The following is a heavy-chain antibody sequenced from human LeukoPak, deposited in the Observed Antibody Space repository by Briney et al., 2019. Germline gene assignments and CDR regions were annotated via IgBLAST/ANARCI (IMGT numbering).Heavy chain of an antibody. J-gene: IGHJ4*02. D-gene: IGHD3-3*01. CDR1: GFTFSSYS. Sequence: PGGSLRLSCAVSGFTFSSYSMNWVRQAPGKGLERVSYISSSSSTIYYADSVKGRFTISRDNAKKSLYLQMNSLRAEDTAVYYCASGVNYFDYWGQGTLVTVSS. CDR2: ISSSSSTI. V-gene: IGHV3-48*04. CDR3: ASGVNYFDY.